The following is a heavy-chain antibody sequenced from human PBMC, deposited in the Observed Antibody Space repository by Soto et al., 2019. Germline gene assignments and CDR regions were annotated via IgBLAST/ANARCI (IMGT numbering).Heavy chain of an antibody. CDR2: INAGNGNT. CDR3: AYTDMVLDAFDI. V-gene: IGHV1-3*01. Sequence: ASVKVSCKASGYTFTSYAMHWVRQAPGQRLEWMGWINAGNGNTKYSQKFQGRVTITRDTSASTAYMELSSLRSEDTAVYYCAYTDMVLDAFDIWGQGTMVTVSS. D-gene: IGHD5-18*01. CDR1: GYTFTSYA. J-gene: IGHJ3*02.